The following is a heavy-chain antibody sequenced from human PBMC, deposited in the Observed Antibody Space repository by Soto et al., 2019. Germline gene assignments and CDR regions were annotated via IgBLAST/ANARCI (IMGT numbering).Heavy chain of an antibody. D-gene: IGHD3-10*01. CDR3: ARGRLLRFGELRNWFDP. V-gene: IGHV4-34*01. J-gene: IGHJ5*02. CDR2: NNHTRST. CDR1: GGSFSGYY. Sequence: QVQLQQWGAGLLKPSETLSLTCAVYGGSFSGYYWSWIRQLPGKGLEWCGENNHTRSTNYNPSLKSRVIISVDTSKNQFSLKLSSVTAADTAVYYCARGRLLRFGELRNWFDPWGQGTLVTVSS.